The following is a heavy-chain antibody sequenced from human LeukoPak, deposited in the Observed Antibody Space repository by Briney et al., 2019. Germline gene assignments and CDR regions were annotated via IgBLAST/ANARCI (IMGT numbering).Heavy chain of an antibody. J-gene: IGHJ3*02. CDR3: ASYYYDNGGYWDAFDI. V-gene: IGHV3-74*01. CDR2: INSDGSGT. D-gene: IGHD3-22*01. Sequence: GSLRLSCAASGFTFSTYWMHWVRQAPGKGLVWVSRINSDGSGTSYADSVKGRFTISRDNAKNTLYLQMNSLRAEDTAVYYCASYYYDNGGYWDAFDIWGQGTMVTVSS. CDR1: GFTFSTYW.